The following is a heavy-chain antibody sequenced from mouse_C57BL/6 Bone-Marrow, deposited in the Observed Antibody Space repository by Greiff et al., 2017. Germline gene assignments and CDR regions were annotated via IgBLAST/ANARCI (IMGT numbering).Heavy chain of an antibody. CDR3: ARGYYGSSLYAMDY. J-gene: IGHJ4*01. CDR2: IYPRSGNT. V-gene: IGHV1-81*01. CDR1: GYTFTSYG. Sequence: QVQLQQPGAELARPGASVKLSCKASGYTFTSYGISWVKQRTGQGLEWIGEIYPRSGNTYYNEKFKGKATLTADKSSGTAYMELRSLTSEDSAVYFCARGYYGSSLYAMDYWGQGTSVTVSS. D-gene: IGHD1-1*01.